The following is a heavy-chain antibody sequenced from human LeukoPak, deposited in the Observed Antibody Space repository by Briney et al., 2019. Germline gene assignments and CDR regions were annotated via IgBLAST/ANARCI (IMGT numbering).Heavy chain of an antibody. CDR3: AREGSGWYYFDY. CDR1: GGTFSSYA. D-gene: IGHD6-19*01. J-gene: IGHJ4*02. V-gene: IGHV1-69*04. CDR2: IIPILGIA. Sequence: SVKVSCKASGGTFSSYAISWVRQAPGQGLEWMGRIIPILGIANYAQKFQGRVAITADKSTSTAYMELSSLRSEDTAVYYCAREGSGWYYFDYWGQGTLVTVSS.